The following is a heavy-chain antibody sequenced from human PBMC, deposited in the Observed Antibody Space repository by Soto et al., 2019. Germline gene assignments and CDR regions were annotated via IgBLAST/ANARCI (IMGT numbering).Heavy chain of an antibody. CDR2: IYYSGTT. V-gene: IGHV4-39*07. D-gene: IGHD3-22*01. J-gene: IGHJ4*02. CDR3: ARLLYHDSSGYSRAHFDY. Sequence: PSETLSLTCTVSGGSLISYYWSWIRQPPGKGLEWIGSIYYSGTTYYSPSFQGQVTISADKSISTAYLQWNSLKASDTAMYYCARLLYHDSSGYSRAHFDYWGQGTLVTVSS. CDR1: GGSLISYY.